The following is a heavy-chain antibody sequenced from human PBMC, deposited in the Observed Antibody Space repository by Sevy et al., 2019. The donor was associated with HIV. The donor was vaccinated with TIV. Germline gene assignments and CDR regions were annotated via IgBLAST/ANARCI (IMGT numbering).Heavy chain of an antibody. CDR1: GFTFSNYA. V-gene: IGHV3-23*01. J-gene: IGHJ4*02. CDR3: VKESWLGDTVTTRNG. CDR2: ISDSGAGT. Sequence: GGSLRLSCAASGFTFSNYAMSWVRQAPGKGLEWVSGISDSGAGTYYAESGRGRFTISRDNSKNMVSLQMNGLRAEDTAVYYCVKESWLGDTVTTRNGWGQGTLVTVSS. D-gene: IGHD4-17*01.